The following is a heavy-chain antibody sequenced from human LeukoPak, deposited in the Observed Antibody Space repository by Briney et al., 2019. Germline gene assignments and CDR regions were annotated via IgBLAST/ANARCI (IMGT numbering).Heavy chain of an antibody. CDR2: IWYDGSNK. CDR3: ARVLGYCSSTSCPDY. CDR1: GFTFSSYG. V-gene: IGHV3-33*01. Sequence: GGSLRLSCAASGFTFSSYGMHWVRQAPGKGLEWVAVIWYDGSNKYYADSVKGRFTISRDNSKNTLYLQMNSLRAEDTAVYYCARVLGYCSSTSCPDYWGQGTLVTVSS. J-gene: IGHJ4*02. D-gene: IGHD2-2*01.